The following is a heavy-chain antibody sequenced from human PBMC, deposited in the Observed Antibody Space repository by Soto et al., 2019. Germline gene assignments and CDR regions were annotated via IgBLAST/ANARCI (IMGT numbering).Heavy chain of an antibody. CDR3: ARDQSWHYLRWWFDP. V-gene: IGHV1-46*03. J-gene: IGHJ5*02. D-gene: IGHD1-7*01. CDR2: IHPGGVNM. Sequence: QVHLVQSGAEVKKPGASVKVSCKGIGYSFTSHYMHWVRQAPGQGLEWMGTIHPGGVNMAYAQKFQGIVTMTKDTSTSTVSMGLTCLTSEDTDVYYCARDQSWHYLRWWFDPWGQGTLVTVSS. CDR1: GYSFTSHY.